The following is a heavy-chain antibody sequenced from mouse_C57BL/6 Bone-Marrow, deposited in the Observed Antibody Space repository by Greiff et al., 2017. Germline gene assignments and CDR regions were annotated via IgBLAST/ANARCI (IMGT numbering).Heavy chain of an antibody. V-gene: IGHV14-3*01. J-gene: IGHJ1*03. CDR2: IDPANGNT. CDR3: GFYDYDGRYFDV. Sequence: EVQVVESVAELVRPGASVKLSCTASGFNIKNTYMHWVKQRPEQGLEWIGRIDPANGNTKYAPKFQGKATITADTSSNTAYLQLSSLTSEDTAIYCCGFYDYDGRYFDVWGTGTTVTVSS. CDR1: GFNIKNTY. D-gene: IGHD2-4*01.